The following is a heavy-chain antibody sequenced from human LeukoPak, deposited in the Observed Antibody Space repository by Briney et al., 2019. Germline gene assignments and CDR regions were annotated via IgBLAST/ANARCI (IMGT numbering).Heavy chain of an antibody. Sequence: GGSLRLSCAASGFTFSSYWMSWVRQAPGKGLEWVANIKQDGSEKYYVYSVKGLFTISRDNAKNSLYLQMNSLRAEDTAVYYCARDYYDSRGEFDYWGQGTLVTVSS. CDR1: GFTFSSYW. V-gene: IGHV3-7*05. J-gene: IGHJ4*02. D-gene: IGHD3-22*01. CDR2: IKQDGSEK. CDR3: ARDYYDSRGEFDY.